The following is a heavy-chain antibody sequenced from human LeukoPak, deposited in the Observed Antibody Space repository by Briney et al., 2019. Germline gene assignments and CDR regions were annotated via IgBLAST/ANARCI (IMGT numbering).Heavy chain of an antibody. CDR3: ARGGCSSTSCQGGVWFDR. Sequence: ASVKVSCKASGGTFSSYAISWVRQAPGQGLEWMGGIIPIFGTANYAQKFQGRVTITADKPTSTAYMELSSLRSEDTAVYYCARGGCSSTSCQGGVWFDRWGQGTLVSVSS. D-gene: IGHD2-2*01. V-gene: IGHV1-69*06. CDR2: IIPIFGTA. CDR1: GGTFSSYA. J-gene: IGHJ5*02.